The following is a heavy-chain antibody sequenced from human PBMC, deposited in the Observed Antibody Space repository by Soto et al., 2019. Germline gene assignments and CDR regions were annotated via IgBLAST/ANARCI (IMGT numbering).Heavy chain of an antibody. Sequence: AASVKVSCKASGGTFSSYAISWVRQAPGQGLEWMGGIIPIFGTANYAQKFQGRVTITADESTSTAYMELSSLRSEDTAVYYCASFLEFGVENYYGMDVWGQGTTVTVSS. J-gene: IGHJ6*02. CDR1: GGTFSSYA. V-gene: IGHV1-69*13. D-gene: IGHD3-3*01. CDR2: IIPIFGTA. CDR3: ASFLEFGVENYYGMDV.